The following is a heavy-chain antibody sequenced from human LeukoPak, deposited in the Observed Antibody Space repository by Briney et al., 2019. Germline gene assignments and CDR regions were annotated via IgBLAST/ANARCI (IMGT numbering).Heavy chain of an antibody. Sequence: SETLPLTCTVSGGSISSYYWSWIRQPPGKGLEWIGYIYYSGSTNYNPSLKSRVTISVDTSKNQFSLKLSSVTAADTAVYYCARGSDGYNSLDFDYWGQGTLVTVSS. J-gene: IGHJ4*02. CDR1: GGSISSYY. CDR2: IYYSGST. D-gene: IGHD5-24*01. V-gene: IGHV4-59*01. CDR3: ARGSDGYNSLDFDY.